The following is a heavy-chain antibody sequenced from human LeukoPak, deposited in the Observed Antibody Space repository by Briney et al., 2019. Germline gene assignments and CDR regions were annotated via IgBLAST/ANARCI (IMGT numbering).Heavy chain of an antibody. CDR1: GGSISSSSYY. CDR2: ISGSGNTT. D-gene: IGHD6-13*01. V-gene: IGHV3-23*01. J-gene: IGHJ4*02. CDR3: ARDLGSSWYFRY. Sequence: PSETLSLTCTVSGGSISSSSYYWSWVRQAPGKGLEWVSSISGSGNTTYYADSVKGRFTISRDKSKSTLFLQMNTLRVEDTAVYYCARDLGSSWYFRYWGQGTLVTVSS.